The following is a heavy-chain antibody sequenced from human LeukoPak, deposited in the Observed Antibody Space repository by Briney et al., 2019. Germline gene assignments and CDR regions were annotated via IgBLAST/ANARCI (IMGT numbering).Heavy chain of an antibody. Sequence: HPGGSLRLSCAASGVTFSSYGMHWVRQAPGKGLEWVAFIYFDGSNKYYADSVKGRFTISRDNSKNSLYLQMNSLRAEDTAVYYCARGKIVVVPAGAPFDYWGQGTLVTVSS. D-gene: IGHD2-2*01. J-gene: IGHJ4*02. CDR2: IYFDGSNK. CDR3: ARGKIVVVPAGAPFDY. V-gene: IGHV3-30*12. CDR1: GVTFSSYG.